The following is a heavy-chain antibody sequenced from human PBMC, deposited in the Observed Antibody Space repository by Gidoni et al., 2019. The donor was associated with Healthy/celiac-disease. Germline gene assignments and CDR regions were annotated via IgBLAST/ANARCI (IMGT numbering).Heavy chain of an antibody. D-gene: IGHD3-3*01. CDR2: IYAVGTT. CDR3: VRWSGIFYDH. CDR1: GLTVSDNY. V-gene: IGHV3-66*01. J-gene: IGHJ5*02. Sequence: EVQLVESGGGVVQPGGSLRLSCAASGLTVSDNYMSWLRQAPGTGLEWVSMIYAVGTTYYLDSVKGRFTISRDNSKNTLYLQMNSLRAEDTAVYYCVRWSGIFYDHWGPGTLVTVSS.